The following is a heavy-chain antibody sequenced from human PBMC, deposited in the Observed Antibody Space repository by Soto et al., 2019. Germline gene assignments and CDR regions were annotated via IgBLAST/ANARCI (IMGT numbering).Heavy chain of an antibody. D-gene: IGHD6-13*01. CDR2: IYYTGST. CDR1: GGSISSGGYS. V-gene: IGHV4-30-2*03. CDR3: ARASIPTSGTGGRYFQH. J-gene: IGHJ1*01. Sequence: PSETLSLTCAVSGGSISSGGYSWSWIRQPPGKGLEWIGYIYYTGSTYYNPSLKSRVTISLDTSNNRFSLKLSSVTAADTAVYYCARASIPTSGTGGRYFQHWGQGTLVTVSS.